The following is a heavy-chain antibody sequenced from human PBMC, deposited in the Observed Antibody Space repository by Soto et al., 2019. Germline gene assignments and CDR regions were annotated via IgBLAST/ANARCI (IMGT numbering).Heavy chain of an antibody. D-gene: IGHD6-19*01. CDR1: GGSISSYY. CDR3: ARQQSSSGWYLIDY. J-gene: IGHJ4*02. Sequence: PSETLSLTCTVSGGSISSYYWSWIRQPPGKGLEWIGYIYYSGSTNYNPSLKSRVTISVDTSKNQFSLKLSSVTAADTAVYYCARQQSSSGWYLIDYWGQGTLVTVSS. CDR2: IYYSGST. V-gene: IGHV4-59*08.